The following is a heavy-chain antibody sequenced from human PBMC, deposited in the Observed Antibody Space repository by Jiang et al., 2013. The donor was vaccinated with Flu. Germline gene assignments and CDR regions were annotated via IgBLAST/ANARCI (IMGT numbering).Heavy chain of an antibody. CDR2: FDPEDGET. D-gene: IGHD3-22*01. CDR1: GYTLTELS. J-gene: IGHJ4*02. CDR3: ATHYYDSRGYFDY. Sequence: CKVSGYTLTELSMHWVRQAPGKGLEWMGGFDPEDGETIYAQKFQGRVTMTEDTSTDTAYMELSSLRSEDTAVYYCATHYYDSRGYFDYWGQGTLVTVSS. V-gene: IGHV1-24*01.